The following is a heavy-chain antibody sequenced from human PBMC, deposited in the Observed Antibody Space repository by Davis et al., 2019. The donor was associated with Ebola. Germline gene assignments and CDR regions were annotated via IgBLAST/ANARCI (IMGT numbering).Heavy chain of an antibody. CDR1: GGTFSSYA. CDR2: IIPILGIA. Sequence: SVKVSCKASGGTFSSYAISWVRQAPGQGLEWMGRIIPILGIANYAQKFQGRVTMTEDTSTDTAYMELSSLRSEDTAVYYCAAGAKWELLLRHGGFDYWGQGTLVTVSS. D-gene: IGHD1-26*01. CDR3: AAGAKWELLLRHGGFDY. J-gene: IGHJ4*02. V-gene: IGHV1-69*04.